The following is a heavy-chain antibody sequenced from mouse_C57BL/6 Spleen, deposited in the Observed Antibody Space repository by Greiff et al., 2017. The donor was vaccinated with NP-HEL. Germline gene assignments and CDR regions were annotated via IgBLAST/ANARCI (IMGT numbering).Heavy chain of an antibody. D-gene: IGHD1-1*01. Sequence: EVQLQQSGPELVKPGASVKIPCKASGYTFTDYNMDWVKQSHGKSLEWIGDINPNNGGTIYNQKFKGKATLTVDKSSSTAYMELRSLTSEDTAVYYCARRVTTVVADFDYWGQGTTLTVSS. J-gene: IGHJ2*01. CDR2: INPNNGGT. CDR3: ARRVTTVVADFDY. V-gene: IGHV1-18*01. CDR1: GYTFTDYN.